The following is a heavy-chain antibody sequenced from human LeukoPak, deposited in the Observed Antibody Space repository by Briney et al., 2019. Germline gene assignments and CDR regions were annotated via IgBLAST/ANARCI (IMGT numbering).Heavy chain of an antibody. J-gene: IGHJ4*02. CDR3: ARGVEDYGDSYYFDY. Sequence: SVKVSCKASGGTFSSYAISWVRQAPGQGLEWMGGIIPIFGTANYAQKFQGRVTITADESTSTAYMELSSLRSEDTAVYYCARGVEDYGDSYYFDYWGQGTLATVSS. CDR1: GGTFSSYA. V-gene: IGHV1-69*01. D-gene: IGHD4-17*01. CDR2: IIPIFGTA.